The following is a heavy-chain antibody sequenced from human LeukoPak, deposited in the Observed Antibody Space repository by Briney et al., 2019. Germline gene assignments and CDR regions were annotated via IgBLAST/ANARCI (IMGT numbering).Heavy chain of an antibody. Sequence: PGGSLRLSCAASGFTFSSYSMNWVRQAPGKGLEWVSYISSSSSTIYYADSVKGRFTISRDNAKNSLYLQMNSLRAEDTAVYYCARGDRITMIVVVNEWGQGTLVTVSS. CDR3: ARGDRITMIVVVNE. D-gene: IGHD3-22*01. V-gene: IGHV3-48*04. CDR1: GFTFSSYS. J-gene: IGHJ4*02. CDR2: ISSSSSTI.